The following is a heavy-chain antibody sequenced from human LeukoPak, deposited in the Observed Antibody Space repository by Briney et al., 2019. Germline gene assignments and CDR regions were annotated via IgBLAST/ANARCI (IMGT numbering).Heavy chain of an antibody. Sequence: SETLSLTCTVSGGSISSYYWSWIRQPPGKGLEWIGYIYYSGSTNYNPSLKSRVTISVDTSKNQFSLKLSSVTAADTAVYYCARRTLGYSQDYWGQGTLVTVSS. CDR3: ARRTLGYSQDY. CDR1: GGSISSYY. V-gene: IGHV4-59*12. D-gene: IGHD5-12*01. CDR2: IYYSGST. J-gene: IGHJ4*02.